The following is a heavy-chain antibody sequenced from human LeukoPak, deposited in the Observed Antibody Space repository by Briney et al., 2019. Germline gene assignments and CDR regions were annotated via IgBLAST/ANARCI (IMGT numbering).Heavy chain of an antibody. V-gene: IGHV1-2*02. D-gene: IGHD1-14*01. CDR2: INPNNGGT. CDR1: GFTFTGYY. CDR3: ARDLVGGTWASGY. Sequence: GASVKASCKASGFTFTGYYIHWVRQAPGQGLEWMGWINPNNGGTNYAQTFQDRVTMTRDTSISTAYMELSRLRSDDTAVYYCARDLVGGTWASGYWGQGTLVTVSS. J-gene: IGHJ4*02.